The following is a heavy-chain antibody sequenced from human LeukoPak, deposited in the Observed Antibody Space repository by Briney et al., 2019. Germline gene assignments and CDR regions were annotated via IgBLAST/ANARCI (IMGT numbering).Heavy chain of an antibody. Sequence: SETLSLTCAVYGGSFSGYYWSWIRQPPGKGLEWIGEINHSGSTNYDPSLKSRVTISVDTSKNQFSLKLSSVTAADTAVYYCARGRRAGGRPGRYCSGGSCYSFDYWGQGTLVTVSS. CDR2: INHSGST. CDR3: ARGRRAGGRPGRYCSGGSCYSFDY. D-gene: IGHD2-15*01. V-gene: IGHV4-34*01. J-gene: IGHJ4*02. CDR1: GGSFSGYY.